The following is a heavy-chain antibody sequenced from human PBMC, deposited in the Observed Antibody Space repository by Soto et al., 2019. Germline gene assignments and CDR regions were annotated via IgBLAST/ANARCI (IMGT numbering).Heavy chain of an antibody. D-gene: IGHD2-21*02. J-gene: IGHJ4*02. V-gene: IGHV3-30*18. CDR3: AKDKVPVVVTAPFAY. Sequence: QVQLVESGGGVVQPGRSLRLSCAASGFTFSSYGMHWVRQAPGKGLEWVAVISYDGSNKYDADSVKGRFTISRDNSKNTLYLQMNNLRAEDTAVYYCAKDKVPVVVTAPFAYGGQGTLVTVSS. CDR1: GFTFSSYG. CDR2: ISYDGSNK.